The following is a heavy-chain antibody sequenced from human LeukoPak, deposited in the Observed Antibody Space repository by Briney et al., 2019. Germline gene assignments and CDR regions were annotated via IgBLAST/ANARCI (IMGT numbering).Heavy chain of an antibody. J-gene: IGHJ4*02. Sequence: MPSETLSLTCAVYGGSFSGYYWSWIRQPPGKGLEWIGEINHSGSTNYNPSLKSRVTISVDTSKNQFPLKLSSVTAADTAVYYCASYYDSSGYYPSWGQGTLVTVSS. CDR3: ASYYDSSGYYPS. CDR1: GGSFSGYY. CDR2: INHSGST. D-gene: IGHD3-22*01. V-gene: IGHV4-34*01.